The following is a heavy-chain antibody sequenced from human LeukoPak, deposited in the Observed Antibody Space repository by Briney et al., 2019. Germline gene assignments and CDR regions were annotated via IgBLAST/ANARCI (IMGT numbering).Heavy chain of an antibody. CDR2: ISSSSSTI. V-gene: IGHV3-48*01. Sequence: GGSLRLFCAASGFTFSNYNMNWVRQAPGKGLEWVSYISSSSSTIYYADSVKGRLTISRDNAKNSLYLQMNSLRAEDTAVYYCARDRSSGYSYTTDYWGQGTLVIVSS. CDR1: GFTFSNYN. D-gene: IGHD3-22*01. J-gene: IGHJ4*02. CDR3: ARDRSSGYSYTTDY.